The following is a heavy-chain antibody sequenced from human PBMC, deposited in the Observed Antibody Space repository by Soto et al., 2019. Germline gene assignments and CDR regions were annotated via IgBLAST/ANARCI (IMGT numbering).Heavy chain of an antibody. D-gene: IGHD6-13*01. V-gene: IGHV4-34*01. J-gene: IGHJ4*02. Sequence: QVQLQQWGAGLLKPSETLSLTCAVYGGSFSGYYWSWIRQPPGKGLEWIGEINHSGSTNSNPSLKSRVTISVDTSKNQFSLKLSSVTAADTAVYYCARRPSLGSSWSNFDYWGQGTLVTVSS. CDR2: INHSGST. CDR3: ARRPSLGSSWSNFDY. CDR1: GGSFSGYY.